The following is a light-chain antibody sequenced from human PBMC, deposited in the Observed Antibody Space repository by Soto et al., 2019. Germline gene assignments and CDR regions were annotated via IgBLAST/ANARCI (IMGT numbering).Light chain of an antibody. V-gene: IGLV2-14*03. CDR3: SSYTSSSTLYV. J-gene: IGLJ1*01. CDR1: SIDVGGYNY. Sequence: QSALTQPASVSGSPGQSIAISCTGASIDVGGYNYVSWYQQHPGKAPKLMIYDVASRPSGVSDRFSGSKSGNTACLTISGLQAEDEADYYCSSYTSSSTLYVFGTGTKLTVL. CDR2: DVA.